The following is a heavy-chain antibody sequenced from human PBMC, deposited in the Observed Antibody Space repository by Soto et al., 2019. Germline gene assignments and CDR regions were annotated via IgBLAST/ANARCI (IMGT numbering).Heavy chain of an antibody. V-gene: IGHV4-59*01. CDR3: ARGPDDFWSGYYTYYYYGMDV. CDR2: IYYSGST. D-gene: IGHD3-3*01. CDR1: GGSISSYY. J-gene: IGHJ6*02. Sequence: SETLSLTCTVSGGSISSYYWSWIRQPPGKGLEWIGYIYYSGSTNYNPSLKSRVTISVDTSKNQFSLKLSSVTAADTAVYYCARGPDDFWSGYYTYYYYGMDVWGQGTTVTVSS.